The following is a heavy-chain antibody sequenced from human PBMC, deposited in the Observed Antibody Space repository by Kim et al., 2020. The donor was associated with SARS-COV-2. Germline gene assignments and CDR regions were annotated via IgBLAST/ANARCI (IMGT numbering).Heavy chain of an antibody. CDR1: GFTFSSYA. J-gene: IGHJ4*02. Sequence: GGSLRLSCSASGFTFSSYAMHWVRQAPGKGLEYVSAISSNGGSTYYADSVKGRFTISRDNSKNTLYLQMSSLRAEDTAVYYCVKGHPYYYGSGPSDYWGQGTLVTVSS. D-gene: IGHD3-10*01. CDR2: ISSNGGST. V-gene: IGHV3-64D*06. CDR3: VKGHPYYYGSGPSDY.